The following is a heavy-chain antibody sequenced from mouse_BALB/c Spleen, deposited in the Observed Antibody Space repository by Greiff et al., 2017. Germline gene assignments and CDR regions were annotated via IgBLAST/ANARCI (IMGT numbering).Heavy chain of an antibody. CDR3: ARSFYYGLYWYFDV. CDR2: ISYSGST. Sequence: EVQLQESGPSLVNPSQTLSLTCSVTGDSITSGYWNWIRKFPGNKLEYMGYISYSGSTYYNPSLKSRISITRDTSKNQYYLQLNSVTTEDTATYYCARSFYYGLYWYFDVWGAGTTVTVSS. CDR1: GDSITSGY. D-gene: IGHD1-2*01. V-gene: IGHV3-8*02. J-gene: IGHJ1*01.